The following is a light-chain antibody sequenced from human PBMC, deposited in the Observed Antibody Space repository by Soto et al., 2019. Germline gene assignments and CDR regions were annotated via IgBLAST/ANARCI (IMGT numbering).Light chain of an antibody. CDR3: QQRNSWPPTFT. J-gene: IGKJ5*01. CDR1: QSVGSF. CDR2: DTS. Sequence: IVLTQSPATLSLSPWERATLSCRASQSVGSFLAGYQQKPGQAPRLLLYDTSIRATGIPARFSGSGSGTDFTLTISSLEPEDFAVYYCQQRNSWPPTFTFGQGTRLEIK. V-gene: IGKV3-11*01.